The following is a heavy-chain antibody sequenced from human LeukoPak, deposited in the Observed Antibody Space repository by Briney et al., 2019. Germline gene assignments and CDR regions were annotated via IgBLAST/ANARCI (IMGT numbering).Heavy chain of an antibody. CDR3: ARDYCSSTSCLFDY. CDR2: INPNSGDT. D-gene: IGHD2-2*01. V-gene: IGHV1-2*06. CDR1: GYTFTGYH. J-gene: IGHJ4*02. Sequence: SVKVSCKASGYTFTGYHMHWVRQAPGQGLEWMGRINPNSGDTNYAQKFQGRVTMTRDTSISTAYMELSRLRSDDTAVYYCARDYCSSTSCLFDYWGQGTLVTVSS.